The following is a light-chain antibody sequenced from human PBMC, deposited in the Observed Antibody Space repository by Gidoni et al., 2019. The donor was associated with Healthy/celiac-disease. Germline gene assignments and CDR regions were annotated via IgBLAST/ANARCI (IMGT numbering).Light chain of an antibody. V-gene: IGKV4-1*01. CDR1: QSVLYSSNNKNY. Sequence: LGERATINCKSSQSVLYSSNNKNYLAWYQQKPGQPPKLLIYWASTRESGVPDRFSGRGSGTDFTLTISSLQAEDVAVYYCQQYYSTPFTFGPGTKVDIK. CDR3: QQYYSTPFT. J-gene: IGKJ3*01. CDR2: WAS.